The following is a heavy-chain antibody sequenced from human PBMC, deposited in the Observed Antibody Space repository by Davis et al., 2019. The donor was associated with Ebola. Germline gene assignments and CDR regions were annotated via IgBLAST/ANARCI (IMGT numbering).Heavy chain of an antibody. J-gene: IGHJ6*03. D-gene: IGHD2-15*01. CDR2: FDPEDGET. CDR1: EYTLTELS. V-gene: IGHV1-24*01. CDR3: ARGRGYCSSRGCHDYYMDV. Sequence: ASVKVSCKVSEYTLTELSMHWVRQAPGKGLEWMGGFDPEDGETIYAQKFQGRVTMTEDTSTDTAYMDLSSLRSDDTAVYYCARGRGYCSSRGCHDYYMDVWGKGTTVTVSS.